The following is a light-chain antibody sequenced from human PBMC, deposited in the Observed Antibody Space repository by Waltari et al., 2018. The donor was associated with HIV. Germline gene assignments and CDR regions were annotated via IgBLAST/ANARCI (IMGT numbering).Light chain of an antibody. CDR2: DVN. Sequence: QSALTQPRSVSGSPGQSVTISCTGSSSDVGASNYVSWYQQHPGKAPKLMIYDVNKRPSGVPDRFSGAKSGNTASLTISGLQAEDEADYYCAAWDDSLSGWVFGGGTKLTVL. V-gene: IGLV2-11*01. CDR3: AAWDDSLSGWV. CDR1: SSDVGASNY. J-gene: IGLJ3*02.